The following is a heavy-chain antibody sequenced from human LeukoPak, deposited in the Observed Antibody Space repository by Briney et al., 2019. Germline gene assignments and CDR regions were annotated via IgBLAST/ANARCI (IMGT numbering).Heavy chain of an antibody. CDR1: GYTLTELS. CDR2: FDPRDDET. D-gene: IGHD3-9*01. CDR3: TAESRVLRYSPFPGMDV. V-gene: IGHV1-24*01. Sequence: ASVTVSCKVFGYTLTELSMHWVRQAPGKGLEWMGGFDPRDDETIYAQRFYGRVTMTEDTSTGTAYMELNSLRSEDTAVYYCTAESRVLRYSPFPGMDVWGQGTTVTVSS. J-gene: IGHJ6*02.